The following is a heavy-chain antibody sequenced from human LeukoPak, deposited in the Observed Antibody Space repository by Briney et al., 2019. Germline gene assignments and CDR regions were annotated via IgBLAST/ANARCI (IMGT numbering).Heavy chain of an antibody. V-gene: IGHV3-23*01. CDR3: AKDDGRWGFDY. CDR2: LSGSGGKT. Sequence: GGSLRLSCAASGFPFRIYDMIWPRHAPGKGLEWVSDLSGSGGKTYYADSVKGRFTNTTDNSKNTLYLQMNSLRADDTAVYYCAKDDGRWGFDYWGQGTLVTVSS. J-gene: IGHJ4*02. CDR1: GFPFRIYD. D-gene: IGHD5-24*01.